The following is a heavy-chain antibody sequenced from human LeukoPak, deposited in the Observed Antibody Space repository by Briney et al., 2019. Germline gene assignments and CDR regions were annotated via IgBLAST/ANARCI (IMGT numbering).Heavy chain of an antibody. D-gene: IGHD6-13*01. CDR1: GFTFSRHD. CDR2: ISYDGSNK. J-gene: IGHJ4*02. CDR3: ARVRPSFIAAAGAFDY. V-gene: IGHV3-30*03. Sequence: GRSLSLYCVASGFTFSRHDMNWVRQAPGKGLEWVAVISYDGSNKYYADSVKGRFTISRDNSKNTLYLQMNSLRAEDTAVYYCARVRPSFIAAAGAFDYWGQGTLVTVSS.